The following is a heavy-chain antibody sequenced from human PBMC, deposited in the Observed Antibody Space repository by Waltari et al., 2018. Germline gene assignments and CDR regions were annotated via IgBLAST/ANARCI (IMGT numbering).Heavy chain of an antibody. CDR2: SSYTGTT. Sequence: QVQLHQWGAGLLKPSETLSLTCAVSGGPLSGFFWTWIRQAPGKGLEWIGDSSYTGTTNSNPSLRSRVSVSVDMSKNQVSLELRSVTANDTAVYYCTRGLTVRKWFDPWGQGTLVIVSS. CDR3: TRGLTVRKWFDP. CDR1: GGPLSGFF. J-gene: IGHJ5*02. V-gene: IGHV4-34*01.